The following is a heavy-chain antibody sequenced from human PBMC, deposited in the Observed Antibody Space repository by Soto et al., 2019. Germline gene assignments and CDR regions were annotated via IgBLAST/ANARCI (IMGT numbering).Heavy chain of an antibody. CDR1: GGSISSGGYY. Sequence: SETLSLTCTVSGGSISSGGYYWSWIRQHPGKGLEWIGYIYYSGSTYYNPSLKSRVTISVDTSKNQFSLKLSSVTAADTAVYYCARAPERGYDSSGNAFDIWGQGTMVTVSS. V-gene: IGHV4-31*03. J-gene: IGHJ3*02. CDR2: IYYSGST. CDR3: ARAPERGYDSSGNAFDI. D-gene: IGHD3-22*01.